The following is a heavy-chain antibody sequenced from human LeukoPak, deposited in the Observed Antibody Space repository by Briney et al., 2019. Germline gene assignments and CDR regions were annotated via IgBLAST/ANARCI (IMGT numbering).Heavy chain of an antibody. V-gene: IGHV4-59*08. CDR2: IYDSGNT. Sequence: SETLSLTCTVSGGSISSYYWSWIRQPPGKGLEWIGYIYDSGNTNNNPTLKSRVTISVDTSKNQFSLKLNSVTAADTAVYYCARARSTMVRGVKGMYFDYWGQGTLVTVSS. CDR1: GGSISSYY. D-gene: IGHD3-10*01. CDR3: ARARSTMVRGVKGMYFDY. J-gene: IGHJ4*02.